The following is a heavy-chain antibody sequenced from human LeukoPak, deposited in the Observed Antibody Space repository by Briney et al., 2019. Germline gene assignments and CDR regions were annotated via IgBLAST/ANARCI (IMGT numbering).Heavy chain of an antibody. Sequence: GGSLRLSCAASGFTFSNAWMSWVRQAPGKGLEWVGRIKSKTDGGTTDYAAPVKGRFTISRDDSKNTLYLQMNSLKTEDTAVYYCTTGTQLGTYYYYYYYMDVRGKGTTVTVSS. V-gene: IGHV3-15*01. CDR3: TTGTQLGTYYYYYYYMDV. CDR1: GFTFSNAW. CDR2: IKSKTDGGTT. D-gene: IGHD7-27*01. J-gene: IGHJ6*03.